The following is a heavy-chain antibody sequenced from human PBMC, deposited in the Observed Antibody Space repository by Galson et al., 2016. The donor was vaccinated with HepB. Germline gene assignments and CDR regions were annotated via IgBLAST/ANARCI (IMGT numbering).Heavy chain of an antibody. D-gene: IGHD6-19*01. V-gene: IGHV3-30-3*01. CDR3: ERDRQFLVSADY. Sequence: SLRLSCAASGFTFSTYTMHWVRQAPGKGLEWVAVISYDGSNKYQSDSVKGRFTISRDNSNNTLYLQMNSLRPEDTAVYFCERDRQFLVSADYWGQRTLVTVSS. CDR1: GFTFSTYT. J-gene: IGHJ4*02. CDR2: ISYDGSNK.